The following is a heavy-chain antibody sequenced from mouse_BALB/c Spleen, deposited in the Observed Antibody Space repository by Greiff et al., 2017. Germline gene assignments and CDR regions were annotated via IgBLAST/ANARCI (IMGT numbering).Heavy chain of an antibody. D-gene: IGHD1-1*01. Sequence: VQLVESGPGLVAPSQSLSITCTVSGFSLTSYDISWVRQPPGKGLEWLGVIWTGGGTNYNSAFMSRLSISKDNSKSQVFLKMNSLQTDETAIYYCERRDYYGSSYAMDYWGQGTSVTVSS. V-gene: IGHV2-9-2*01. CDR1: GFSLTSYD. CDR3: ERRDYYGSSYAMDY. CDR2: IWTGGGT. J-gene: IGHJ4*01.